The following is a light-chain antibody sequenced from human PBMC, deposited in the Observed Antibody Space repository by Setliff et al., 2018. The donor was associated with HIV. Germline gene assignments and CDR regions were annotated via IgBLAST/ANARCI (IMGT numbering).Light chain of an antibody. V-gene: IGLV2-8*01. CDR3: TTYAGSNNLRG. CDR2: EVS. Sequence: QSVLAQPPSASGSPGQSVTISCTGTSSDVGGYNYVSWYQQHPGKAPKLMIYEVSKRPSGVPDRFSGSKSGKTASLTVSGLQAEDEADYYCTTYAGSNNLRGVGTGTKV. J-gene: IGLJ1*01. CDR1: SSDVGGYNY.